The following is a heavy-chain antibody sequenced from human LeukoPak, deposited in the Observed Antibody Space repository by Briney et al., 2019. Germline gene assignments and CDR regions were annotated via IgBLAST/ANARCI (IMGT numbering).Heavy chain of an antibody. CDR2: ISAYNGNT. CDR3: ARDSIAVAGTTRTGWFDP. V-gene: IGHV1-18*04. CDR1: GYTFTSYG. D-gene: IGHD6-19*01. J-gene: IGHJ5*02. Sequence: ASVKVSCKASGYTFTSYGISWVRQAPGQGLEWMGWISAYNGNTNYAQNLQGRVTMTTDTSTSTAYMELRSLRSDDTAVYYCARDSIAVAGTTRTGWFDPWGQGTLVTVSS.